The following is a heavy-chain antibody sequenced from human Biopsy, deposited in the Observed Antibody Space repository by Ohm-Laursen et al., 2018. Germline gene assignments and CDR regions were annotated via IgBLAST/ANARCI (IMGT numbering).Heavy chain of an antibody. CDR1: GFTLSSYS. CDR2: ISSSSDNI. D-gene: IGHD3-10*01. Sequence: SLRLSCTASGFTLSSYSMNWVRQTPGKGLEWVSTISSSSDNIYYVDSVKGRFTISRDNAKNSLYLQMNSLRAEDTAVYYCARSRGSSGIATIYYYGMDVWSQGTTVTVSS. CDR3: ARSRGSSGIATIYYYGMDV. V-gene: IGHV3-21*01. J-gene: IGHJ6*02.